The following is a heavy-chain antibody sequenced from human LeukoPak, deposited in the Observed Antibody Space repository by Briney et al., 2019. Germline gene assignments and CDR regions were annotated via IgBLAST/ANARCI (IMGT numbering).Heavy chain of an antibody. J-gene: IGHJ5*02. V-gene: IGHV4-39*01. CDR3: ARQGYISGQGFRNNWFDP. CDR1: GGSISSSSFH. D-gene: IGHD6-19*01. CDR2: IFYSGST. Sequence: SETLSLTCTVSGGSISSSSFHWGWIRQPPGKGLEWIGTIFYSGSTYYNPSLKRRVTMSVDTSKNQFSLKLSSVTAADTAVYYCARQGYISGQGFRNNWFDPWGQGSLVTVSS.